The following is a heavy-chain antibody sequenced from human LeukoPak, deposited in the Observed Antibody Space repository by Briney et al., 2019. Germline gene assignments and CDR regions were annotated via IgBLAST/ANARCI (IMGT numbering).Heavy chain of an antibody. D-gene: IGHD1-7*01. J-gene: IGHJ6*03. V-gene: IGHV3-9*01. Sequence: GRSLRLSCAASGFTFDDYAMHWVRQAPGKGLEWVSGISWNSGSIGYADSVKGRFTISRDNAKNSLYLQMNSLRAEDTALYYCAKDVGTGTTSYYYYVDVWGKGTTVTVSS. CDR1: GFTFDDYA. CDR2: ISWNSGSI. CDR3: AKDVGTGTTSYYYYVDV.